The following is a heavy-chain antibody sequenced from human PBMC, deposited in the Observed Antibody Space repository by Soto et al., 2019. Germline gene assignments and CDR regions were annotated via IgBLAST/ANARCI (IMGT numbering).Heavy chain of an antibody. J-gene: IGHJ6*02. CDR1: GGSISSSSYY. Sequence: SETLSLTCTVSGGSISSSSYYWGWIRQPPGKGLEWIGSIYYSGSTYYNPSLKSRVTISVDTSKNQFSLKLSSVTAADTAVYYCARLRIGSSSDYHYYYGMDVWGQGTTVTVSS. D-gene: IGHD6-6*01. V-gene: IGHV4-39*01. CDR2: IYYSGST. CDR3: ARLRIGSSSDYHYYYGMDV.